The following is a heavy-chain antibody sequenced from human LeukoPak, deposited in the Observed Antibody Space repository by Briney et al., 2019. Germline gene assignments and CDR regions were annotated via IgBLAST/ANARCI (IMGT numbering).Heavy chain of an antibody. CDR1: GGSLSSSSYY. J-gene: IGHJ4*02. CDR3: ARGPRSIAVVGWYLLY. CDR2: INHSGST. V-gene: IGHV4-39*07. D-gene: IGHD6-19*01. Sequence: SETLSLTCTVSGGSLSSSSYYWGWIRQPPGKGLEWVGEINHSGSTNYNPSLKSRVTISVDTSKNQFSLKLSSVTAADTAVYYCARGPRSIAVVGWYLLYWGQGTLVTVSS.